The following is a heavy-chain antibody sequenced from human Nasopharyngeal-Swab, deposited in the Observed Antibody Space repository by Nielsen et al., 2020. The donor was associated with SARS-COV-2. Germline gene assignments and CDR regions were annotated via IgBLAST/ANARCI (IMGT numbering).Heavy chain of an antibody. CDR1: GFTFSSYA. Sequence: GGSLRLSCAASGFTFSSYAMSWVRQAPGRGLEWVSAISGSGGSTYYADSVKGRFTISRDNSENTLDLQMNSLRAEDTAVYYCAKDGGIAVAGWFDPWGQGTLVTVSS. V-gene: IGHV3-23*01. J-gene: IGHJ5*02. D-gene: IGHD6-19*01. CDR2: ISGSGGST. CDR3: AKDGGIAVAGWFDP.